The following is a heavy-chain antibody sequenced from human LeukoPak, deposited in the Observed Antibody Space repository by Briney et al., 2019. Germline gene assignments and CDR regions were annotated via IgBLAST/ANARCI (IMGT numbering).Heavy chain of an antibody. CDR2: IYYSGST. Sequence: SETLSLTCTVSGGSISSYYWSWIRQPPGKGLERIGYIYYSGSTNYNPSLKSRVTISVDTSKNQFSLKLSSVTAADTAVYYCARAIDYGGNSGDDAFDIWGQGTMVTVSS. CDR3: ARAIDYGGNSGDDAFDI. J-gene: IGHJ3*02. V-gene: IGHV4-59*01. D-gene: IGHD4-23*01. CDR1: GGSISSYY.